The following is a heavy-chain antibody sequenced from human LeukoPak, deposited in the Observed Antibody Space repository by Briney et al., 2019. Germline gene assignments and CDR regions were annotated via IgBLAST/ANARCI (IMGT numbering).Heavy chain of an antibody. CDR2: ITSSSTYT. Sequence: GGSLRLSCAASGFSFSSYNMNWVRQTPGKGLEWVSSITSSSTYTFYADSVKGRFTISRDNAKNSLYLQMNSLRAEDTALYYCAKDIESSIAAAGGFDYWGQGTLVTVSS. J-gene: IGHJ4*02. V-gene: IGHV3-21*04. CDR3: AKDIESSIAAAGGFDY. CDR1: GFSFSSYN. D-gene: IGHD6-13*01.